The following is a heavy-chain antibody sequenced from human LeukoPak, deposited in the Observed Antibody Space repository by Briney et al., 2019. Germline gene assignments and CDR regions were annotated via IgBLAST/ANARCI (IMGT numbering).Heavy chain of an antibody. CDR1: GGSISSYY. Sequence: SETLSLTRTVSGGSISSYYWSWIRQPAGKGLEWIGRIYTSGSTNYNPSLKSRVTMSVDTSKNQFSLKLSSVTAAGTAVYYCARASIAASHNWFDPWGQGTLVTVSS. CDR3: ARASIAASHNWFDP. D-gene: IGHD6-13*01. CDR2: IYTSGST. V-gene: IGHV4-4*07. J-gene: IGHJ5*02.